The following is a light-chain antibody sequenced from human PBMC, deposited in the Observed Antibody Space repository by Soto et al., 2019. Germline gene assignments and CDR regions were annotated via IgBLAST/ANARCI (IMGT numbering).Light chain of an antibody. CDR2: GAS. Sequence: EIVMTQSPATLSVSPGERASLSCRASQSVSSNLAWYQQKPGQAPRLLNYGASTRATGIPARFSGSGSGTEFTLTISSLQSEDFAVYYCQQYGFSPISFGQGTRLEIK. CDR3: QQYGFSPIS. CDR1: QSVSSN. J-gene: IGKJ5*01. V-gene: IGKV3-15*01.